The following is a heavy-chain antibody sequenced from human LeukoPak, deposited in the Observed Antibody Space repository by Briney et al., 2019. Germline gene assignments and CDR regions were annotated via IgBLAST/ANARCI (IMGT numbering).Heavy chain of an antibody. Sequence: GAPVKVSCKGSGYTFTSYYMHWVRQAPGQGLEWMGIINPSGGSTSYAQKFQGRVTMTRDTSTSTVYMELSSLRSEDTAVYYCARERYAPGAFDIWGQGTMVTVSS. J-gene: IGHJ3*02. CDR3: ARERYAPGAFDI. CDR1: GYTFTSYY. CDR2: INPSGGST. V-gene: IGHV1-46*01. D-gene: IGHD5-12*01.